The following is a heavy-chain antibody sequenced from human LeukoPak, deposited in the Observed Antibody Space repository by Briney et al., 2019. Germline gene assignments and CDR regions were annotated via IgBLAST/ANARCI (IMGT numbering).Heavy chain of an antibody. D-gene: IGHD6-13*01. CDR3: ARDGSSSWNNWFDS. Sequence: PSETLSLTCTVSGGSISSYYWSWIRQPPGKGLEWIGYIYYSGSTNYNPSLKSRVTISVDTSKNQFSLKLSSVTAADTAVYYCARDGSSSWNNWFDSWGQGTLVTVSS. J-gene: IGHJ5*01. CDR2: IYYSGST. CDR1: GGSISSYY. V-gene: IGHV4-59*01.